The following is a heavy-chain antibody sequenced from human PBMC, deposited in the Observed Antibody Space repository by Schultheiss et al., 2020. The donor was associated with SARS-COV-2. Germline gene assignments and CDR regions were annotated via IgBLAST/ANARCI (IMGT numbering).Heavy chain of an antibody. CDR1: GFTFSSYA. J-gene: IGHJ3*02. V-gene: IGHV3-23*01. CDR3: ASCSSTSCYGGAFDI. CDR2: ISGSGGST. D-gene: IGHD2-2*01. Sequence: GGSLRLSCAASGFTFSSYAMSWVRQAPGKGLEWVSAISGSGGSTYYADSVKGRFTISRDNAKNSLYLQMNSLRAEDTAVYYCASCSSTSCYGGAFDIWGQGTMVTVSS.